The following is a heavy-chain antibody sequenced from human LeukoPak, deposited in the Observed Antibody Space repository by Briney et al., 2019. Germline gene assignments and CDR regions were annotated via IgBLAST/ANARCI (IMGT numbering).Heavy chain of an antibody. J-gene: IGHJ4*02. CDR2: INAGNGNT. CDR1: GYTFTSYA. CDR3: ARGPLEGYSYGFYFDY. D-gene: IGHD5-18*01. V-gene: IGHV1-3*01. Sequence: ASVKVSCKASGYTFTSYATHWVRQAPGQRLEWMGWINAGNGNTKYSQKFQGRVTITRDTSASTAYMELSSLRSEDTAVYYCARGPLEGYSYGFYFDYWGQGTLVTVSS.